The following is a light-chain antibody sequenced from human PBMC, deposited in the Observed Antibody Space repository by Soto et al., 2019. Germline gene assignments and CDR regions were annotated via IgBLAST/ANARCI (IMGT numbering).Light chain of an antibody. CDR3: HQYQKCPLN. CDR2: GAS. V-gene: IGKV3-15*01. Sequence: EMVMTQYPAPLSESQGESATLSCRASQSVSINLARYQQKPGQAPRLLIYGASTRATGIPARFIGSGSGTEFPLTLSSLQSEDFARWDCHQYQKCPLNIGGGTKVGIK. CDR1: QSVSIN. J-gene: IGKJ4*01.